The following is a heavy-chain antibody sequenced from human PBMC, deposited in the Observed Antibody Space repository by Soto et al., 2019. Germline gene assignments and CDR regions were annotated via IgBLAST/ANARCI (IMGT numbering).Heavy chain of an antibody. J-gene: IGHJ4*02. D-gene: IGHD2-21*02. CDR2: ISGSGGTT. CDR3: ARNCCGDCYTNFDY. CDR1: GFTFSSYA. V-gene: IGHV3-23*01. Sequence: EVQLLESGGGLVQPGGSLRLSCAASGFTFSSYAMSWVRQAQVRGLEWVSAISGSGGTTYYGDSVRGRFTVSRDNSRDTLYLQMNSLRADDTALYYCARNCCGDCYTNFDYWGQGTLVTVSS.